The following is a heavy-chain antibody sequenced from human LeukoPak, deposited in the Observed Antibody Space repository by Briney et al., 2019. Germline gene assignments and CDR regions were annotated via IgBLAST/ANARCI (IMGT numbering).Heavy chain of an antibody. CDR2: IYTSGST. J-gene: IGHJ3*02. Sequence: SETLSLTCTVSGGSISSGSYYWSWIRQPAGKGLEWIGRIYTSGSTNYNPSLKSRVTKSVDTSKNQFSLKLSSVTAADTGVYYCARDLGRTGAFDIWGQGTMVTVSS. V-gene: IGHV4-61*02. CDR1: GGSISSGSYY. CDR3: ARDLGRTGAFDI. D-gene: IGHD1-14*01.